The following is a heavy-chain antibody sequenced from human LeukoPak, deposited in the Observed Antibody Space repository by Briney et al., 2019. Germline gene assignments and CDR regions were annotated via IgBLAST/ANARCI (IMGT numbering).Heavy chain of an antibody. Sequence: GGSLRLSCAASEFTVSSYHLSWVRQAPGEGLEWLSVFYRTTGQFYADSVKGRFTISRHDSNSTLSLQMNSLRPEDTAVYYCARRQHVNWGFDLWGRGTLVTVSS. CDR1: EFTVSSYH. CDR2: FYRTTGQ. CDR3: ARRQHVNWGFDL. J-gene: IGHJ2*01. D-gene: IGHD6-6*01. V-gene: IGHV3-53*04.